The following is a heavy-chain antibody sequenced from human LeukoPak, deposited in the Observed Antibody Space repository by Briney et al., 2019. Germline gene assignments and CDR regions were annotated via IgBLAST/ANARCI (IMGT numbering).Heavy chain of an antibody. CDR2: IYYTGST. CDR1: GGSISTNY. Sequence: XXCTXSGGSISTNYXTWVRQPPGKGLEWIGYIYYTGSTNYNPSLKSRVTISVDTSKNQFSLNLNSLTAADTAVYYCARDTLLHLDYWGQGTLVTVSS. CDR3: ARDTLLHLDY. J-gene: IGHJ4*02. D-gene: IGHD2/OR15-2a*01. V-gene: IGHV4-59*01.